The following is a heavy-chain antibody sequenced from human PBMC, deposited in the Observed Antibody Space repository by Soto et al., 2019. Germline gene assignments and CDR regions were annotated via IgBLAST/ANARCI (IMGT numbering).Heavy chain of an antibody. J-gene: IGHJ6*02. CDR2: ISSSSSYI. CDR3: ARVPYYDFWSGYSAYGMDV. D-gene: IGHD3-3*01. CDR1: GFTFSSYS. V-gene: IGHV3-21*01. Sequence: PGGSLRLSCAASGFTFSSYSMNWVRQAPGKGLEWVSSISSSSSYIYYADSVKGRFTISRDNAKNSLYLQMNSLRAEDTAVYYCARVPYYDFWSGYSAYGMDVWGQGTTVTVSS.